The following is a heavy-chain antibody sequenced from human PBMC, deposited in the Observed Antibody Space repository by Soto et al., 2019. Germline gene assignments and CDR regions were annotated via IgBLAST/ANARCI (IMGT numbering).Heavy chain of an antibody. V-gene: IGHV4-61*08. CDR3: ARGGGYDYPDY. Sequence: QVQLQESGPGLVKPSETLSLTCTVSGGSVSSGDYYWSWIRQPPGKGLEWIGYIHFSGSTIYNPSLKSRVTISEDTSKNQFSLKLSSVTAADTAVYYCARGGGYDYPDYWGQGTLVTVSS. CDR1: GGSVSSGDYY. J-gene: IGHJ4*02. CDR2: IHFSGST. D-gene: IGHD5-12*01.